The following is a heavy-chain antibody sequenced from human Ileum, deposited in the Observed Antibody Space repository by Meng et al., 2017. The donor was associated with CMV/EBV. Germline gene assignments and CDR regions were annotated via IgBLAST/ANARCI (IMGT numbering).Heavy chain of an antibody. Sequence: VTLQQWGAGLFKPYDTLSLTCAVYGGSLRGHYCNWIRQSPGNGLQWIAEINHVGRTNSNPSLASRVTISQDTSKNQCSLKLNSVTVADSAVYYCARGLFRYPAYFDLWGQGTLVTVSS. CDR3: ARGLFRYPAYFDL. CDR2: INHVGRT. CDR1: GGSLRGHY. J-gene: IGHJ4*02. D-gene: IGHD3-16*02. V-gene: IGHV4-34*01.